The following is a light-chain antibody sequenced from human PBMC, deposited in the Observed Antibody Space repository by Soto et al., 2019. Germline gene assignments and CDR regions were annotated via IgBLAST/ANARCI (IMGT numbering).Light chain of an antibody. Sequence: QSVLTQPPSVSGAPGQRVTISCTGSSSNIGAGYDVHWYQQLPGTAPKLLIYGNSNRPSGVPDRFSGSKSATSASLAITGLQAEDEADYYCQSYDSSLSLDVFGTGTKLTVL. V-gene: IGLV1-40*01. CDR1: SSNIGAGYD. J-gene: IGLJ1*01. CDR2: GNS. CDR3: QSYDSSLSLDV.